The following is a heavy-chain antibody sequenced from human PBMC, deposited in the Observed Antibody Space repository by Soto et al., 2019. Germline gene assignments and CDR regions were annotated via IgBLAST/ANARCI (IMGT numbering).Heavy chain of an antibody. D-gene: IGHD7-27*01. V-gene: IGHV4-30-2*01. CDR1: GGSISSGGYS. J-gene: IGHJ6*02. CDR3: ARSLTGEDYGMDV. CDR2: IYHSGST. Sequence: QLQLQESGSGLVKPSQTLSLTCAVSGGSISSGGYSWSWIRQPPGKGLERIGYIYHSGSTYYNPSLKSRVTISVDRSKNQFSLKLSSVTAADTAVYYCARSLTGEDYGMDVWGQGTTVTVSS.